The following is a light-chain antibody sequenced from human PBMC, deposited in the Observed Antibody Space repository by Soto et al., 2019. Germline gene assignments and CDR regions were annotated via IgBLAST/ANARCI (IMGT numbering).Light chain of an antibody. CDR2: NGL. J-gene: IGKJ1*01. V-gene: IGKV3-20*01. CDR1: QSLIGNQ. Sequence: ENVLTQSPGTLYLSPGERATLTCTASQSLIGNQLAWYRQKPGQPPRLLIYNGLHRATGIPDRFSGSGSGTDFHLTICRQEPGDFAVYHFLQYGSLPPTSGQGTRGDI. CDR3: LQYGSLPPT.